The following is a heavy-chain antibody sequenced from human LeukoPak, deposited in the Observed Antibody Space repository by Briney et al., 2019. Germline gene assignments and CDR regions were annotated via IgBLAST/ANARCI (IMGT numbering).Heavy chain of an antibody. CDR1: GGSISSYY. CDR2: IYYSGST. J-gene: IGHJ5*02. CDR3: ARDRYGSGSYYAPRWTDNWFDP. V-gene: IGHV4-59*01. Sequence: PSETLSLTCTVSGGSISSYYWSWIRQPPGKGLEWIGYIYYSGSTNYNPSLKSRVTISVDTSKNQFSLKLSSVTAADTAVYYCARDRYGSGSYYAPRWTDNWFDPWGQGTLVTVCS. D-gene: IGHD3-10*01.